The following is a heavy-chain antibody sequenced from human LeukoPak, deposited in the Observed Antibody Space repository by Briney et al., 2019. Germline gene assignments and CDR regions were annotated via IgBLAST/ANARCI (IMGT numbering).Heavy chain of an antibody. Sequence: GGSLRLSCVASGFTFSNYWMSWVRQAPGKGLEWVANIKQDGSEKFYVDSVKGRFTISRDNAKNSLYVQMNSLRAEDTAVYYCARLRGLYSDTNRYQTALDCWGQGTLVTVSS. V-gene: IGHV3-7*01. J-gene: IGHJ4*02. CDR2: IKQDGSEK. CDR1: GFTFSNYW. CDR3: ARLRGLYSDTNRYQTALDC. D-gene: IGHD1-26*01.